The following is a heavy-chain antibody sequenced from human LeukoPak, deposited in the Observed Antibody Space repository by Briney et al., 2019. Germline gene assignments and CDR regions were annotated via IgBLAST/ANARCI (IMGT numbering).Heavy chain of an antibody. CDR1: GFTFDGYA. J-gene: IGHJ4*02. CDR3: AKDKSRYSSAKADF. CDR2: ISWNSGSM. Sequence: GGSLRLSCAASGFTFDGYAMHWVRQAPGKGLEWVSGISWNSGSMDYADSVKGRSTISRDNAKNSLYPQMNSLRAEDTALYYCAKDKSRYSSAKADFWGQGTLVTVSS. V-gene: IGHV3-9*01. D-gene: IGHD6-19*01.